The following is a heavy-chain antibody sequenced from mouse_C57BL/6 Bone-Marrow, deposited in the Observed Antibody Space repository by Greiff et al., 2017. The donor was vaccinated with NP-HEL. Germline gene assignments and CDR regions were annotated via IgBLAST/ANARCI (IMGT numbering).Heavy chain of an antibody. CDR1: GYTFTDYN. D-gene: IGHD2-10*01. CDR2: INPNNGGT. V-gene: IGHV1-18*01. Sequence: VQLQQSGPELVKPGASVKIPCKASGYTFTDYNMDWVKQSHGKSLEWIGDINPNNGGTIYNQKFKGKATLTVDKSSSTAYMELRSLTSEDTAVYYCARPYWDWYFDVWGTGTTVTVSS. CDR3: ARPYWDWYFDV. J-gene: IGHJ1*03.